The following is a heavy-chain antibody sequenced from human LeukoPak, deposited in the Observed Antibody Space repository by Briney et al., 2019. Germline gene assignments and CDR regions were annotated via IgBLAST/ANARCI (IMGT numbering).Heavy chain of an antibody. CDR3: ANYDS. Sequence: SETLSLTCAVYGGAFSGYYWSWIRQPPGKGLEWIGEIKHSRSTNYNSSLKSRLTISVDTSKNKFSLKLSSVTAADTAMYYCANYDSWGQGTLVTVSS. V-gene: IGHV4-34*01. CDR2: IKHSRST. CDR1: GGAFSGYY. J-gene: IGHJ4*02.